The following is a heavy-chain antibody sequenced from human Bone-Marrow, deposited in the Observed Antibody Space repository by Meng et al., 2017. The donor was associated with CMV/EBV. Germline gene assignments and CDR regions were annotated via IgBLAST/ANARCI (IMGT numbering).Heavy chain of an antibody. CDR2: IWYDGSNK. CDR3: AKDSIGWFDP. Sequence: GAGSGFTFSSYGMQWVRQAPGKGLEWVAVIWYDGSNKYYADSVKGRFTISRDNSKNTLYLQMNSLRAEDTAVYYCAKDSIGWFDPWGQGTLVTSPQ. J-gene: IGHJ5*02. V-gene: IGHV3-33*06. D-gene: IGHD2/OR15-2a*01. CDR1: GFTFSSYG.